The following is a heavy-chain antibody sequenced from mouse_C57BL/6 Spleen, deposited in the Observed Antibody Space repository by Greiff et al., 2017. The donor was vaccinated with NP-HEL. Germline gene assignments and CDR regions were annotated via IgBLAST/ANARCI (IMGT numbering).Heavy chain of an antibody. J-gene: IGHJ4*01. V-gene: IGHV1-80*01. CDR2: IYPGDGDT. CDR1: GYAFSSYW. Sequence: VKLMESGAELVKPGASVKISCKASGYAFSSYWMNWVKQRPGKGLEWIGQIYPGDGDTNYNGKFKGKATLTADKSSSTAYMQLSSLTSEDSAVYFCARRRQLRLQGYAMDYWGQGTSVTVSS. D-gene: IGHD3-2*02. CDR3: ARRRQLRLQGYAMDY.